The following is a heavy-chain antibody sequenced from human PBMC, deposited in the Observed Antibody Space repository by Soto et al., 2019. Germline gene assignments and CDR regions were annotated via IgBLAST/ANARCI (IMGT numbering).Heavy chain of an antibody. Sequence: QVQLVESGGGVVQPGRSLRLSCAASGFTFSSYGMHWVRQAPGKGLEWVAVISYDGSNKYYADSVKGRFTISRDNSKNTLYLQMNSLRVEDTAVYYCAKGGRPVTTPNDPWGQGTLVTVSS. CDR2: ISYDGSNK. CDR3: AKGGRPVTTPNDP. V-gene: IGHV3-30*18. J-gene: IGHJ5*02. D-gene: IGHD4-4*01. CDR1: GFTFSSYG.